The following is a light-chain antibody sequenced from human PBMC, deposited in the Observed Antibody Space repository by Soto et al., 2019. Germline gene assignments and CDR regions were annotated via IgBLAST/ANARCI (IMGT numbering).Light chain of an antibody. CDR1: QSITRN. J-gene: IGKJ1*01. Sequence: EIVMTQSPATLSLSPGERATLSCRASQSITRNLAWYQQHPGQPPRLLVYGASTRATGIPVRFSGSGSGTDFTLTISSLQSEDFAVYYCQQYSNWPLWTFGQGTKVDI. CDR2: GAS. V-gene: IGKV3-15*01. CDR3: QQYSNWPLWT.